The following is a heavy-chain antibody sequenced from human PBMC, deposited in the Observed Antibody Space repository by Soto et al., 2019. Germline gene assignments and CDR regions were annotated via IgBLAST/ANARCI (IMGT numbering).Heavy chain of an antibody. CDR3: ARHTPAISISDH. Sequence: SETLSLTCTVSGGSISSYYWSWIRQPPGKGLEWIGYIYYSGSTYYNPSLKSRVTISVDTSKNQFSLKLSSVTAADTAVYYCARHTPAISISDHWGQGTLVTGLL. CDR2: IYYSGST. V-gene: IGHV4-59*04. CDR1: GGSISSYY. D-gene: IGHD2-15*01. J-gene: IGHJ4*02.